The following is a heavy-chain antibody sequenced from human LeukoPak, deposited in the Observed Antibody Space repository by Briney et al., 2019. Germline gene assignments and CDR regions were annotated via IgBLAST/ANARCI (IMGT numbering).Heavy chain of an antibody. CDR2: IYYSGST. J-gene: IGHJ4*02. Sequence: SETLSLTCTVSGGSISSSSYYWGWIRQPPGKGLEWIGSIYYSGSTYYNPSLKSRVTISVDTSKNQFSLKLSSVTAADTAVYYCASLPSGDGYNFWGQGTLVTVSS. D-gene: IGHD5-24*01. V-gene: IGHV4-39*07. CDR3: ASLPSGDGYNF. CDR1: GGSISSSSYY.